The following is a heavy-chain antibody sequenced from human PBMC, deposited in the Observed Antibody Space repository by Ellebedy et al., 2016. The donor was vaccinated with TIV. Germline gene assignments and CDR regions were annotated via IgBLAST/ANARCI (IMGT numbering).Heavy chain of an antibody. CDR3: VTWGQSYGR. CDR2: IKQDGSEK. D-gene: IGHD3-16*01. V-gene: IGHV3-7*03. CDR1: GFTFSSYW. Sequence: PGGSLRLSCAASGFTFSSYWMSLVRQAPGKGLEWVASIKQDGSEKSYVDSVKGRFTVSRDNAKRSLFLQMNSLRVDDTAVYYCVTWGQSYGRWGQGSLVTISS. J-gene: IGHJ4*02.